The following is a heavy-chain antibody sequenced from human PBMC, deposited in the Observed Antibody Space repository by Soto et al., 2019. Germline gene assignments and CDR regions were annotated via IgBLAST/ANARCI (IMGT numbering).Heavy chain of an antibody. CDR2: ISGSGDRA. V-gene: IGHV3-23*01. J-gene: IGHJ6*02. D-gene: IGHD2-8*02. CDR3: AKILSLIVSYWYGMDV. CDR1: GFTFRTYD. Sequence: DVQLLQSGGGLVQPGGSLRLSCAGSGFTFRTYDRVWVRQAPGKGLESVCSISGSGDRAYYTDAVKGRFSISRDNSKNTMYLEMKSLSAEDSAVYYCAKILSLIVSYWYGMDVWGQGTTVTVSS.